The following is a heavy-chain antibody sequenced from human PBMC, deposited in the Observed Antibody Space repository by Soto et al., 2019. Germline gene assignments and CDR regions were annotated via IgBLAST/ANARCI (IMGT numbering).Heavy chain of an antibody. Sequence: QVQLQESGPGLVKPSQTLSLTCTVSGGSISSGGYYWSWIRQHPGKGLEWIGYIYYSGSTYYNPSLTSRVNLSVDASKNQVSLKLSSVTAADTAVYYCASQKGGGMDVWGQGTTVTVSS. J-gene: IGHJ6*02. CDR1: GGSISSGGYY. V-gene: IGHV4-31*03. CDR2: IYYSGST. D-gene: IGHD3-16*01. CDR3: ASQKGGGMDV.